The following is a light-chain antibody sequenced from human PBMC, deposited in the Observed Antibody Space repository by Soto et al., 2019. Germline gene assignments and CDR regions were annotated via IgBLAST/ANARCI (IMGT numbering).Light chain of an antibody. CDR1: SSNIGAGYD. V-gene: IGLV1-40*01. J-gene: IGLJ2*01. CDR3: QSYDSSLSVYVV. Sequence: QLVLTQPPSVSGAPGQRVTISCTGSSSNIGAGYDVLWYQQLPGTAPKLLIYADNIRPSGVADRFSGSKSGTSASLAITGLQAEDEADYYCQSYDSSLSVYVVFGGGTQLTVL. CDR2: ADN.